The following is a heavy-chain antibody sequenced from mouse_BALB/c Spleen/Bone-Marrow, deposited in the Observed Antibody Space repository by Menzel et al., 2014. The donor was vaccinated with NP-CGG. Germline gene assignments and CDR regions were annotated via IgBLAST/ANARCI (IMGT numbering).Heavy chain of an antibody. D-gene: IGHD2-4*01. J-gene: IGHJ3*01. CDR2: ISGGGSYT. Sequence: EVQGVESGGGLVKSEGSLKLSCAASGFSFNSYGMSWVRQTPEKRLEWVATISGGGSYTFYPDSVKGRFTISRDNAKNNLYLQLSSLRSEDTALYYCARHAYYDQTEVSFVYWGQGTLVTVSA. CDR3: ARHAYYDQTEVSFVY. V-gene: IGHV5-9-2*01. CDR1: GFSFNSYG.